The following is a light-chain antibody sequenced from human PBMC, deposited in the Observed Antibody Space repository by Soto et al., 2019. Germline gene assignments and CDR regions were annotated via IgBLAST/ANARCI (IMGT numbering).Light chain of an antibody. J-gene: IGKJ4*01. CDR3: QQGSNWPPT. Sequence: EIVSTQSPATLSLSPGARATLSCRASQSVSTYLAWYQQKPGQAPRLLIYDASNRATGIPVRFSGSGSVTEFTLNISSLEPEDFSVYYCQQGSNWPPTFGGGTKVEIK. CDR2: DAS. V-gene: IGKV3-11*01. CDR1: QSVSTY.